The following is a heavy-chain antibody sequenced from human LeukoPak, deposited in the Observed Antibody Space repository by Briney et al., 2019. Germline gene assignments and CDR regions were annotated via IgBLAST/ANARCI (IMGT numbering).Heavy chain of an antibody. CDR3: ARDVSNSGWYEGTFDV. CDR1: GFIFNNYW. V-gene: IGHV3-7*03. J-gene: IGHJ3*01. CDR2: IKEDGSEQ. Sequence: PGGSLRLSCEASGFIFNNYWMGWVRQTPGEGLEWVANIKEDGSEQYYVDSVKGRFTITRDNAKNLLYLQVNSLRAEDTAVYYCARDVSNSGWYEGTFDVWGQGTMVTVSS. D-gene: IGHD6-19*01.